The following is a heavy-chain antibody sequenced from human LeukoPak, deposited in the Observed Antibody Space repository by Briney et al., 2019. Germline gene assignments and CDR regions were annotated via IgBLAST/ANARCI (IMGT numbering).Heavy chain of an antibody. CDR1: GGSISSGGYY. CDR2: IYYSGST. Sequence: SETLSLTCTVSGGSISSGGYYWSWIRQHPGKGLEWIRYIYYSGSTYYNPSLKSRVTISVDTSKNQFSLKLSSVTAADTAVYYCARDGDYYYGMDVWGQGTTVTVSS. CDR3: ARDGDYYYGMDV. D-gene: IGHD4-17*01. V-gene: IGHV4-31*03. J-gene: IGHJ6*02.